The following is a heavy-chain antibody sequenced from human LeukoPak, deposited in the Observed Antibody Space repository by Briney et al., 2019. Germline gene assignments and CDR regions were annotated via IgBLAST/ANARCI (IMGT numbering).Heavy chain of an antibody. V-gene: IGHV1-18*04. J-gene: IGHJ4*02. CDR1: GYTFSDYY. CDR2: VSAYNGDT. CDR3: CRGSYYDY. D-gene: IGHD1-26*01. Sequence: ASVKVSCKTSGYTFSDYYIHWIRQAPGQGLEWMGWVSAYNGDTNYAQKVQGRVTMTTDTSTSTGYMELRSLRSDDTAVYYCCRGSYYDYWGQGTLVTVSS.